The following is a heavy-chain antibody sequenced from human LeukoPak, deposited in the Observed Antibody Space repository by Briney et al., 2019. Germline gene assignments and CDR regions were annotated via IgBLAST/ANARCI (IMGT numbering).Heavy chain of an antibody. Sequence: GGSLRLSCAASGFTFSSYGMSWVRQAPGKGLEWVSAISGSGGSTYYADSVKGRFTISRDNAKNSLYLQMNSLRAEDTAVYYCARERSKDYYYYMDVWGKGTTVTVSS. CDR1: GFTFSSYG. CDR2: ISGSGGST. J-gene: IGHJ6*03. V-gene: IGHV3-23*01. CDR3: ARERSKDYYYYMDV. D-gene: IGHD1-26*01.